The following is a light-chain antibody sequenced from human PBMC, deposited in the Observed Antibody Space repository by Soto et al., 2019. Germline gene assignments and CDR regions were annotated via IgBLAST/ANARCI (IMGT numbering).Light chain of an antibody. CDR3: QQRRDWPPSVT. CDR1: QSISSA. V-gene: IGKV3-11*01. J-gene: IGKJ5*01. CDR2: DAS. Sequence: EVVLTQSPATLSLSPGERATLSCRASQSISSALAWYQQKPGQAPRLLIHDASSRVTGTPARFSDSGSETDFTLTISSLEPEDFAVYYCQQRRDWPPSVTFGQGTRLEIK.